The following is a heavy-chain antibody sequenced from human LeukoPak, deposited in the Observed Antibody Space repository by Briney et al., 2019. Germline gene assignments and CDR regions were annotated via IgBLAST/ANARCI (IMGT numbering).Heavy chain of an antibody. CDR3: ARLVLGWDIVVVPAAMGHFDY. V-gene: IGHV4-39*01. J-gene: IGHJ4*02. D-gene: IGHD2-2*01. CDR2: IYYSGST. Sequence: SETLSLACTVSGGSISSSSYYWGWIRQPPGKGLEWIGSIYYSGSTYYNPSLKSRVTISVDTSKNQFSLKLSSVTAADTAVYYCARLVLGWDIVVVPAAMGHFDYWGQGTLVTVSS. CDR1: GGSISSSSYY.